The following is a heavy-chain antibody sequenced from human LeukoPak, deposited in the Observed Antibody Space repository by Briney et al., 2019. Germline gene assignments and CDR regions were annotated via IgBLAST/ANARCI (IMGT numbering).Heavy chain of an antibody. CDR2: ISSNGGST. D-gene: IGHD1-26*01. CDR3: ARGGGEWELLYTFGY. Sequence: GGSLRLSCAASGFTFSSYAMHWVRQAPGKGLEYVSAISSNGGSTYYANSVKGRFTISRDNSKNTLYLQMGSLRAEDMAVYYCARGGGEWELLYTFGYWGQGTLVTVSS. J-gene: IGHJ4*02. V-gene: IGHV3-64*01. CDR1: GFTFSSYA.